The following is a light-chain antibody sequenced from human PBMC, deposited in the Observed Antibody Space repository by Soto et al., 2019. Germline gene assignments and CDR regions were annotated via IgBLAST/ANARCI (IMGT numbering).Light chain of an antibody. CDR1: QGISSY. Sequence: DIQLTQSPSFLSASVGDRVTITFRASQGISSYLAWYQQKPGKAPKLLISAASTLQSGVPSRFSGSGSETEFTLTISSLEPEDFAVYYCQQRSNWPITFGQGTRLEIK. CDR2: AAS. CDR3: QQRSNWPIT. V-gene: IGKV1-9*01. J-gene: IGKJ5*01.